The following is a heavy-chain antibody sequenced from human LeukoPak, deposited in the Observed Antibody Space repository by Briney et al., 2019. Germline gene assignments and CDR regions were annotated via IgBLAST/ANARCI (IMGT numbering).Heavy chain of an antibody. D-gene: IGHD6-13*01. CDR3: ATGHSSTWYYFDY. Sequence: SETLSLTCTVSRDSISSYYWSWVRQPPGKGLEWIGYIYHSGSTNYNPSLKSRVTISADTSKDQFSLKLASVTAADTAVYYCATGHSSTWYYFDYWGQGTLVTVSS. J-gene: IGHJ4*02. CDR2: IYHSGST. CDR1: RDSISSYY. V-gene: IGHV4-59*01.